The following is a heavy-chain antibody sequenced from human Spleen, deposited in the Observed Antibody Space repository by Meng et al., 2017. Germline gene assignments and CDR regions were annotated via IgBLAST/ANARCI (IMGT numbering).Heavy chain of an antibody. Sequence: GESLKISCAASGFTFSNAWMTWVRQAPGKGLEWVSSISSSSSYIYYADSVKGRFTISRDNAKNSLYLQMNSLRAEDTAVYYCATLSPQSYYDFWSGYQRGYFDYWGQGTLVTVSS. CDR2: ISSSSSYI. CDR1: GFTFSNAW. D-gene: IGHD3-3*01. J-gene: IGHJ4*02. CDR3: ATLSPQSYYDFWSGYQRGYFDY. V-gene: IGHV3-21*01.